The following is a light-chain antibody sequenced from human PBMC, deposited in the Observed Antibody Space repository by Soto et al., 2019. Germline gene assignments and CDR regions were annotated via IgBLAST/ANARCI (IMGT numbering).Light chain of an antibody. Sequence: QSVLTQPPSVSAAPGQRVTISCSGSSSNIGNNYVSWYQHLPGTAPELLIYDNNQRPSGIPDRFSGSKSGTSATLGITGLQTGDEADYYCGTWDGSLSVFVFGTRTKATVL. J-gene: IGLJ1*01. CDR2: DNN. CDR1: SSNIGNNY. V-gene: IGLV1-51*01. CDR3: GTWDGSLSVFV.